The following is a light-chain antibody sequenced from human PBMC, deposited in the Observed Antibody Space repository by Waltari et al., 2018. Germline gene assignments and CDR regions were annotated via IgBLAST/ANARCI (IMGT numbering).Light chain of an antibody. V-gene: IGKV3-11*01. CDR2: DAS. CDR1: QNVNVY. CDR3: QQRSNWRT. Sequence: EIVLTQSPATLSLSPGERATLSCRASQNVNVYLSWYQQKPGQAPRLLIYDASNRAPAVPARFSGSGSGTDYTLTISSLEPEDFAVYYCQQRSNWRTFGQGIKLEIK. J-gene: IGKJ2*01.